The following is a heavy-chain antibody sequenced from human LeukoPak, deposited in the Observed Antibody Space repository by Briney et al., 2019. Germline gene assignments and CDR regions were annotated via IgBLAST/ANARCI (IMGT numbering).Heavy chain of an antibody. CDR2: ISAYNGNT. Sequence: ASVKVSCKASGYTFTSYGISWVRQAPGQGLEWMGWISAYNGNTNYAQKLQGRVTITRDTSASTAYMELSSLRSEDTAVYYCARDGDYGDYGVNWFDPWGQGTLVTVSS. V-gene: IGHV1-18*04. CDR1: GYTFTSYG. CDR3: ARDGDYGDYGVNWFDP. J-gene: IGHJ5*02. D-gene: IGHD4-17*01.